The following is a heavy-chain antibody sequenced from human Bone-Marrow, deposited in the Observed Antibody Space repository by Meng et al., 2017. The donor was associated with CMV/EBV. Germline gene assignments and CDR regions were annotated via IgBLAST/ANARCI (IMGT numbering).Heavy chain of an antibody. CDR1: GVSVSTNH. D-gene: IGHD3-10*01. V-gene: IGHV3-53*01. Sequence: GESLKISCAVSGVSVSTNHFNWVRQASGKGLEWVSITYSDGTTQYADSVKGRFTVSRDKSENTLYLHMKSLRGNGTAIYYCAMSDSGGRSFESWGQGTLVTVSS. CDR3: AMSDSGGRSFES. J-gene: IGHJ4*02. CDR2: TYSDGTT.